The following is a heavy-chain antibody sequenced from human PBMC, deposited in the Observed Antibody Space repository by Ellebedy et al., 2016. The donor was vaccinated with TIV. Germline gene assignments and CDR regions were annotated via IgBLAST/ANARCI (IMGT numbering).Heavy chain of an antibody. CDR1: GFTFSNYA. V-gene: IGHV3-23*01. D-gene: IGHD3-16*01. CDR3: AKPMGPGGRFDAFDI. J-gene: IGHJ3*02. Sequence: GESLKISCAASGFTFSNYAMSWVRQAPGKGLEWVSAITGIGTSTYYADSVKGRFTISRDNSNNTLSLQMNSLRADDTAIYYCAKPMGPGGRFDAFDIWGQGTLVTVSS. CDR2: ITGIGTST.